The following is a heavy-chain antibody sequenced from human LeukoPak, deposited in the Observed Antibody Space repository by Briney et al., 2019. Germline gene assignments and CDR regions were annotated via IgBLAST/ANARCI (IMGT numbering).Heavy chain of an antibody. D-gene: IGHD6-6*01. V-gene: IGHV3-74*03. Sequence: GGSLRLSCAASGFTFSSHWMHWVRQAPGKGLVWVSRINGDGSNTTYADSVKGRFTISRDNAKNTLYLQMNSLRAEDTAVYHCARSKSSYSTDAFDIWGQGTMVNVSS. J-gene: IGHJ3*02. CDR2: INGDGSNT. CDR3: ARSKSSYSTDAFDI. CDR1: GFTFSSHW.